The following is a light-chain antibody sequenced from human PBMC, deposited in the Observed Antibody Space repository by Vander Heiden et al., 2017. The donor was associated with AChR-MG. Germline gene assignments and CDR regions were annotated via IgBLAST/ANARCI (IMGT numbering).Light chain of an antibody. Sequence: DIQMTQSPSTLSASVGERVTITCRASQSISSWLAWYQQKPGKAPKLLIYDASSVESGVPSRFSGSRSGTEFTLTISSLQPDDFATYYCQQYNSYSLLTFGGGTKVEIK. CDR3: QQYNSYSLLT. V-gene: IGKV1-5*01. CDR2: DAS. J-gene: IGKJ4*01. CDR1: QSISSW.